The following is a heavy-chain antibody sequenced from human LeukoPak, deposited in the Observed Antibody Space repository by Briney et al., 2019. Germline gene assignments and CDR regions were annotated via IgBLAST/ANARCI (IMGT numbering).Heavy chain of an antibody. D-gene: IGHD1-1*01. J-gene: IGHJ3*02. V-gene: IGHV3-21*01. CDR1: GFTFSSYS. CDR2: ISSSGSYI. Sequence: GGSLRLSCAASGFTFSSYSMNWVRQAPGKGLEWVSSISSSGSYIYYADSLKGRFTISRDNAKNSLYLQMSSLRAEDTAVFYCARKLADAFDIWGQGTMVTVSS. CDR3: ARKLADAFDI.